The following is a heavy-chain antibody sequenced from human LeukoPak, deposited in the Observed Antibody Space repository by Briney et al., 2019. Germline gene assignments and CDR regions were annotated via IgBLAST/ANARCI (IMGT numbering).Heavy chain of an antibody. CDR2: IYYSGGT. J-gene: IGHJ4*02. CDR1: GGSINYYY. D-gene: IGHD4-17*01. CDR3: ANEIRPNDY. Sequence: SETLSLTCTVSGGSINYYYWMWIRQPPGKGLEWIGYIYYSGGTHYNPSLKSRVTMLVDTSKNQFSLKLTAVTAADTAVYYCANEIRPNDYWGQGTLVTVSS. V-gene: IGHV4-59*01.